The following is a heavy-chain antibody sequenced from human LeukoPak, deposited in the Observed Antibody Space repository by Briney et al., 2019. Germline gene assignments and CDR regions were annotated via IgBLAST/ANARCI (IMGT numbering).Heavy chain of an antibody. CDR1: GGTFSSYA. V-gene: IGHV1-69*05. Sequence: VASVKVSCKASGGTFSSYATSWVRQAPGQGLEWMGGIIPIFGTANYAQKFQGRVTITTDESTSTAYMELSSLRSEDTAVYYCARSTIFGVAEGYLDYWGQGTLVTVSS. D-gene: IGHD3-3*01. CDR3: ARSTIFGVAEGYLDY. CDR2: IIPIFGTA. J-gene: IGHJ4*02.